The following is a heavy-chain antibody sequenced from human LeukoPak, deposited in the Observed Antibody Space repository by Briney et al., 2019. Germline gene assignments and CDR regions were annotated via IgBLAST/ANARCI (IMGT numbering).Heavy chain of an antibody. J-gene: IGHJ5*02. CDR3: ATWGAVAEDYWWFDP. Sequence: ASVKVSCKVSGYTLTELSMHWVRQAPGKGLEWMGGFDPEDGETIYAQKFQGRVTMTEDTSTDTAYMELSSLRSEDTAVYYCATWGAVAEDYWWFDPWGQGTLVTVSS. CDR2: FDPEDGET. CDR1: GYTLTELS. D-gene: IGHD6-19*01. V-gene: IGHV1-24*01.